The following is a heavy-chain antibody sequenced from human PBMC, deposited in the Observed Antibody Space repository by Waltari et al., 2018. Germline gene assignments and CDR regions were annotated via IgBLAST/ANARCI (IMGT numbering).Heavy chain of an antibody. Sequence: QVHLVQSGTELKKPGSSVRVSCRVSGGTFKTYAVTWVRQPLGQGLEWMGSIIPIYGQSNYAQNFQGRLTIAADDSTDTVYMDLSGLRSEDTATYYCATLNSADRDYWGQGTLVTVSP. CDR1: GGTFKTYA. CDR2: IIPIYGQS. CDR3: ATLNSADRDY. V-gene: IGHV1-69*13. J-gene: IGHJ4*02.